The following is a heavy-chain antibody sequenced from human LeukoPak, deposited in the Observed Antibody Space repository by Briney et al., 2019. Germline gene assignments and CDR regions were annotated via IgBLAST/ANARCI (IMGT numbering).Heavy chain of an antibody. CDR3: ARVDLATVLFDY. V-gene: IGHV4-34*01. D-gene: IGHD4/OR15-4a*01. CDR2: INHSGST. J-gene: IGHJ4*02. CDR1: GGSFSGYY. Sequence: PSETLSLTCAVYGGSFSGYYWSWIRQPPGKGLEWIGEINHSGSTNYNPSLKSRVTISVDTSKNQFSLKLSSVTAADTAEYYCARVDLATVLFDYWGQGTLVTVSS.